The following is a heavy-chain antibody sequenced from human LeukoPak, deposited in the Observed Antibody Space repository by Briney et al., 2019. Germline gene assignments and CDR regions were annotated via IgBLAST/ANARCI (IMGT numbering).Heavy chain of an antibody. CDR3: ARLGLHGSGTYYFFDY. CDR2: IDPNTGDT. V-gene: IGHV1-2*06. D-gene: IGHD3-10*01. CDR1: GQSLTGYF. Sequence: ASVKVSCKASGQSLTGYFIHWVRQAPGQGLEWVGRIDPNTGDTIYAQNFQGRVTVTSATSISTAYMELSRLTSDDAAVYFCARLGLHGSGTYYFFDYWGQGTLVTVSS. J-gene: IGHJ4*02.